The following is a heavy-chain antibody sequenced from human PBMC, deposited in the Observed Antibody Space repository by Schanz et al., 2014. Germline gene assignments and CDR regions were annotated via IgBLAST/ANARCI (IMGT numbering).Heavy chain of an antibody. J-gene: IGHJ6*02. CDR3: AKDLVVVPAAMGGMDV. D-gene: IGHD2-2*01. V-gene: IGHV3-33*06. CDR2: IWYDGSNK. Sequence: QVQVVESGGGVVQPGTSLRLSCAASGFTFRSYGMYWVRQAPGKGLEWVAVIWYDGSNKNYADSVKGRFTISRENSKNTLYLQMNSLRAEDTAVYYCAKDLVVVPAAMGGMDVWGQGTTVTVSS. CDR1: GFTFRSYG.